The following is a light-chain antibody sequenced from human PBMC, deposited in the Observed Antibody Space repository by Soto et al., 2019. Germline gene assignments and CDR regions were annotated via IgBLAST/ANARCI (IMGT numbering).Light chain of an antibody. V-gene: IGKV3-11*01. Sequence: EIVLTQSPATLSLSPGERATLSCRASQSLSTYLAWYQQKPGQAPRLLIYGASNRATGIPARFSGSGSGTDFALTISSLEPEDFAIHYCQQRSNWPRTFGQGTKVEIK. CDR2: GAS. CDR1: QSLSTY. J-gene: IGKJ1*01. CDR3: QQRSNWPRT.